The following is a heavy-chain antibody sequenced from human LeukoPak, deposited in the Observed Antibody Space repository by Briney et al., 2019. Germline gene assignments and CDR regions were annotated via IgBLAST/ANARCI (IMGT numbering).Heavy chain of an antibody. J-gene: IGHJ3*02. CDR1: GASISSSTFS. CDR2: IYYRGNI. V-gene: IGHV4-39*07. D-gene: IGHD3-22*01. CDR3: ARAHYYHSSGYYPGAFDI. Sequence: SETLSLTCTVSGASISSSTFSWGWIRQTPVKGLEWIGSIYYRGNIYYNASLKSRVTISVETSKNHFSLKLNSVTAADTAAHYCARAHYYHSSGYYPGAFDIWGQGTMVTVSS.